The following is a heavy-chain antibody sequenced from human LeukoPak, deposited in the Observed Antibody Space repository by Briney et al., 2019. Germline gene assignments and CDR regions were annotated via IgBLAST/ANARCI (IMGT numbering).Heavy chain of an antibody. J-gene: IGHJ6*03. CDR1: GFTFSSYE. CDR3: AKNSHHPLLFYMDV. V-gene: IGHV3-48*03. CDR2: ITRTGDRI. Sequence: PGGSLRLSCAASGFTFSSYEMNWVRQAPGKGLEWIAYITRTGDRIQYADSVKGRFTISRDNAKNSLFLQMNSLRNEDTAVYYCAKNSHHPLLFYMDVWGKGTTVTIS. D-gene: IGHD2-15*01.